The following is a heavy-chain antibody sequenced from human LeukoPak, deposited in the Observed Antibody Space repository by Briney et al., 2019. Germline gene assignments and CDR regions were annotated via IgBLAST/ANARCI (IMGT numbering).Heavy chain of an antibody. CDR1: GFSFSNYA. CDR2: ISGSDGST. J-gene: IGHJ4*02. D-gene: IGHD3-22*01. V-gene: IGHV3-23*01. Sequence: GGSLRLSCAASGFSFSNYAMNWVGQAPRKGLQWVSVISGSDGSTYYADSVKGRFTVSRDNSNNTLSLQMNSLRAEDTAVYYCAPHSSGYYSQFDYWGQGALLTDSS. CDR3: APHSSGYYSQFDY.